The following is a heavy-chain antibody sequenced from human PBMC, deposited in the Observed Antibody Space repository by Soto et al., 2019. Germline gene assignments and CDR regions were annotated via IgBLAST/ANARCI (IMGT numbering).Heavy chain of an antibody. J-gene: IGHJ6*02. CDR1: GFIFSSYG. CDR2: ISDDGSTK. D-gene: IGHD3-3*01. Sequence: QVQLVQSGGGVVQPGRSLRLSCAASGFIFSSYGIHWVRQAPGKGLEWVAVISDDGSTKYYADSVKGRLTISRDNSQNTVYQQMNSLRPEDTAIYYCAKDGHPSLYYDFWSGMDVWGQGTTVTVSS. V-gene: IGHV3-30*18. CDR3: AKDGHPSLYYDFWSGMDV.